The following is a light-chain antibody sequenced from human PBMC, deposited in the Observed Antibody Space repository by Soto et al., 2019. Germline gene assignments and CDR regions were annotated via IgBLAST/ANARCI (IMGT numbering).Light chain of an antibody. CDR3: SSYTSSNVYV. V-gene: IGLV2-14*02. J-gene: IGLJ1*01. CDR1: SSDVGNFNL. Sequence: QSVLTQPASVSGSPGQSITISCTGTSSDVGNFNLVSWYQHHPGKAPKLMIYEVTKRPSGVSNRFSGSKSGNTASLTISGLQADDEADYYCSSYTSSNVYVFGTGTKVTVL. CDR2: EVT.